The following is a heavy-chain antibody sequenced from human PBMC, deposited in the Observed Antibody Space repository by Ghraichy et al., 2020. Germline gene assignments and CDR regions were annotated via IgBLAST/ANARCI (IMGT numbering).Heavy chain of an antibody. CDR3: ANYNRPYYDFWSGHYYGMDV. V-gene: IGHV3-30*18. J-gene: IGHJ6*02. CDR2: ISYDGSNK. CDR1: RFTFSSYG. Sequence: LSLTCAASRFTFSSYGMHWVRQAPGKGLEWVAVISYDGSNKYYADSVKGRFTISRDNSKNTLYLQMNSLRAEDTAVYYCANYNRPYYDFWSGHYYGMDVWGQGTTVTVSS. D-gene: IGHD3-3*01.